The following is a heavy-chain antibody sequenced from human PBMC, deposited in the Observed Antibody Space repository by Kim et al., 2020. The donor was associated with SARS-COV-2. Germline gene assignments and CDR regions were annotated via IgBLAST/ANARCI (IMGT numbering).Heavy chain of an antibody. CDR1: GFTFSSYA. J-gene: IGHJ4*02. D-gene: IGHD2-2*01. Sequence: GGSLRLSCAASGFTFSSYAMSWVRQAPGKGLEWVSAISGSGGSTYYADSVKGRFTISRDNSKNTLYLQMSSLRTKDTAVYYCEKDRPGAAIDYFDSWGQGTLVTVSS. CDR2: ISGSGGST. V-gene: IGHV3-23*01. CDR3: EKDRPGAAIDYFDS.